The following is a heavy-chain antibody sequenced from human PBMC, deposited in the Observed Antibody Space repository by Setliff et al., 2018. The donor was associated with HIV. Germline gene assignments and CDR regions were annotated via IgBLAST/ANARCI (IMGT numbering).Heavy chain of an antibody. Sequence: GESLKISCKGSGYSFTDYWIGWVRQMPGKGLEWMGIIYPGDSDIRYSPSFQGQVTISADKSISTAYLQWSSLKASDTAMYYCARGKGVVITSYYFDYWGQGTLVTVSS. CDR1: GYSFTDYW. J-gene: IGHJ4*02. CDR2: IYPGDSDI. V-gene: IGHV5-51*01. D-gene: IGHD3-3*01. CDR3: ARGKGVVITSYYFDY.